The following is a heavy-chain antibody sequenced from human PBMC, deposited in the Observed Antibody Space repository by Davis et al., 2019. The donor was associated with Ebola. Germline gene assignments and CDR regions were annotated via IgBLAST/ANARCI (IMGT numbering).Heavy chain of an antibody. CDR3: AHLTNYDILTGYGRYFDY. CDR2: IYWDDDK. V-gene: IGHV2-5*02. CDR1: GFSLSTSGVG. J-gene: IGHJ4*02. D-gene: IGHD3-9*01. Sequence: SGPTLVKPTQTLTLTCTFSGFSLSTSGVGVGWIRQPPGKALEWLALIYWDDDKRYSPSLKSRLTVTKDTSKNQVVLTMTNMDPVDTATYYCAHLTNYDILTGYGRYFDYWGQGTLVTVSS.